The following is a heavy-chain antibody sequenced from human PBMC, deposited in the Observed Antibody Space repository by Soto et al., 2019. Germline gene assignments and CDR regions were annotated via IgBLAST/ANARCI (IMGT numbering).Heavy chain of an antibody. J-gene: IGHJ4*02. V-gene: IGHV3-66*01. CDR1: GFTVSSNH. Sequence: EVQLVESGGGLVQPGGSMRLSCAASGFTVSSNHMSWVRQAPGKGMEWVSLIYSGGSTYYADSVKGRFTFSRDNSKNTLYLQMNSLRAEDTAVYYCAGPGEQHRYWGQGTLVTVSS. CDR3: AGPGEQHRY. CDR2: IYSGGST. D-gene: IGHD3-16*01.